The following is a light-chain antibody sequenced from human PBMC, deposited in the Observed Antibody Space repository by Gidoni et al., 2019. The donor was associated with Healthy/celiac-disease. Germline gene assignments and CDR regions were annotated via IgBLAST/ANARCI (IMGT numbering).Light chain of an antibody. J-gene: IGKJ3*01. V-gene: IGKV3-15*01. CDR2: GAS. CDR1: QSVSSN. CDR3: QQYNNWPPGFT. Sequence: EIVMTQSPATLSASPGERATLSCRASQSVSSNLAWYQQKPGQAPRLLIYGASTRATGIPARFSGSGSGTEFTLTISSLQSEDFAVYYCQQYNNWPPGFTFGPGTKVDIK.